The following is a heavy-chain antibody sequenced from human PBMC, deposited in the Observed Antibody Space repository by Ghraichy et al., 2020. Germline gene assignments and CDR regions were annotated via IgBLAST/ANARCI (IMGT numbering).Heavy chain of an antibody. V-gene: IGHV4-59*08. CDR2: MYYSGST. CDR1: GGSISSYY. Sequence: SETLSLTCTVSGGSISSYYWSWIRQPPGKGLEWIGYMYYSGSTNYNPSLKSRVTKSVDTSKNQFSLKLSSVTAADTAVYYCARLTYCSGGGCYSRGAFDIGGQGTMVTVSS. J-gene: IGHJ3*02. D-gene: IGHD2-15*01. CDR3: ARLTYCSGGGCYSRGAFDI.